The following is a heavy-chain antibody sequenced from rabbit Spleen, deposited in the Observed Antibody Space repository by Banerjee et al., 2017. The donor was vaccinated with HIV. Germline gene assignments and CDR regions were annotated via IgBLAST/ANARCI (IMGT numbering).Heavy chain of an antibody. J-gene: IGHJ4*01. D-gene: IGHD1-1*01. CDR3: TRDDGSGHYIDGYFNL. CDR2: IDPIFGST. Sequence: QEQLVESGGGLVQPGGSLKLSCKASGFDFSSYGVSWVRQAPGKGLEWIGYIDPIFGSTYYASWVNGRFTISRHNAQNTLYLQLNSLTAADTATYFCTRDDGSGHYIDGYFNLWGQGTLVTVS. V-gene: IGHV1S47*01. CDR1: GFDFSSYG.